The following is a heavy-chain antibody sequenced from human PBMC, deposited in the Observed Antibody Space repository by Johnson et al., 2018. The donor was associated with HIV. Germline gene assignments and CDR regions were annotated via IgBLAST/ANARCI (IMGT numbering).Heavy chain of an antibody. D-gene: IGHD1-14*01. CDR1: GFTFSSYA. V-gene: IGHV3-9*01. Sequence: EVQLLESGGGLVQPGGSLRLSCAASGFTFSSYAMYWVRQAPGKGLEWVSGISCNTGIIVYGGSVKGRFTISRDNAKNSLYLQMNTLRAEDTAVYYCARDATYRKYALASFDIWGQGAMVTVSS. CDR3: ARDATYRKYALASFDI. J-gene: IGHJ3*02. CDR2: ISCNTGII.